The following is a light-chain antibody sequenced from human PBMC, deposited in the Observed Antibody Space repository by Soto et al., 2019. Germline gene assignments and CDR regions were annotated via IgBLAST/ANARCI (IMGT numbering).Light chain of an antibody. CDR3: QQYNSYSRT. V-gene: IGKV1-5*03. CDR1: QSISSW. Sequence: DIQMTQSPSTLSASVGDRVTITCRATQSISSWLAWYQQKPGKAPKLLIYKASNLKSGVPSRFSGSGSGTEFNLTISSLQPDDFATYYCQQYNSYSRTFGQGTKVEIK. J-gene: IGKJ1*01. CDR2: KAS.